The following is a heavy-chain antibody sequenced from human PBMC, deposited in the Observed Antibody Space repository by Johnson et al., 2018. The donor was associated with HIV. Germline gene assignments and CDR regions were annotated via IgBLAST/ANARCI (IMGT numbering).Heavy chain of an antibody. CDR2: IYSGGST. J-gene: IGHJ3*01. D-gene: IGHD3-22*01. Sequence: VQLVESGGGLVQPGGSLRLSCAASGFTVSSNYMTWVRQAPGKGLEWVSVIYSGGSTYYADSVKGRFTISRDNSKTTLYLQMNSLRAEDTAVYYCARAGTSGSYAFDLWGQGTMVTVSS. CDR3: ARAGTSGSYAFDL. V-gene: IGHV3-66*01. CDR1: GFTVSSNY.